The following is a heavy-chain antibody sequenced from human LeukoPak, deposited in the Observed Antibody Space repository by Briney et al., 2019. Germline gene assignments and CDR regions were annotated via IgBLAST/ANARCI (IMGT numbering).Heavy chain of an antibody. J-gene: IGHJ3*02. V-gene: IGHV3-53*01. CDR1: GFTVSSNY. Sequence: GGSLRLSCAASGFTVSSNYMSWVRQAPGKGLEWVSVIYSGGSTYYADSVKGRFTVSRDNSKNTLYLQMNSLRAEDTAVYYCARARDHGAFDIWGQGTMVTVSS. D-gene: IGHD1-14*01. CDR3: ARARDHGAFDI. CDR2: IYSGGST.